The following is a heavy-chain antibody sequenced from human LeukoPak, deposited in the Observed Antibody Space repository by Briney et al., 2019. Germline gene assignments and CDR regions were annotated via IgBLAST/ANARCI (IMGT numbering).Heavy chain of an antibody. Sequence: SETLSLTCTVSGGSISSTGYYWGWIRQPPGKGLDWIGNIYYSGSTYYTPSLKSRVTISVDTSKNQFSLNLSSVTAADTAVYYCARFSSIAAAFDYWGQGTLVTVSS. CDR3: ARFSSIAAAFDY. J-gene: IGHJ4*02. CDR1: GGSISSTGYY. D-gene: IGHD6-6*01. V-gene: IGHV4-39*07. CDR2: IYYSGST.